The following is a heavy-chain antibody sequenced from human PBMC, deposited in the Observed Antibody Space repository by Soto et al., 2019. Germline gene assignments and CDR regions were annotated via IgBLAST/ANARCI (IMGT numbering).Heavy chain of an antibody. Sequence: QVQLQESGPGLVKPSQTLSLTCTVSGGSISSGDYYWNWIRQPPGKGLAGIGFIYNSGSTYYNPSLKSRVTISVDTSKNQFSLKLTSVTAADPAVYYCARNDYDYVWESPGGDAFDIWGQGTLVTVSS. CDR1: GGSISSGDYY. D-gene: IGHD3-16*01. J-gene: IGHJ3*02. V-gene: IGHV4-30-4*01. CDR3: ARNDYDYVWESPGGDAFDI. CDR2: IYNSGST.